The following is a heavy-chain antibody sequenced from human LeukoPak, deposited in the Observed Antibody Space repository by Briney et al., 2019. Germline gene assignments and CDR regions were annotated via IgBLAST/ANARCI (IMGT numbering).Heavy chain of an antibody. CDR1: GFTFDDYA. V-gene: IGHV3-43D*04. CDR3: GEDLDAAAAGRGADH. J-gene: IGHJ4*02. Sequence: GGSLRLSCAASGFTFDDYAMHWVRQAPGKGLEWVSLVSWDGGYTYYADSVKGRFTISRDNNKNSLYRQMNSLRVDDTALYYCGEDLDAAAAGRGADHWGQGTLVTVSS. CDR2: VSWDGGYT. D-gene: IGHD6-13*01.